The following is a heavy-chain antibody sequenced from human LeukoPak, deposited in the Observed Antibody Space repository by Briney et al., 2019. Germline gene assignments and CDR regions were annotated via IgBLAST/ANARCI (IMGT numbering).Heavy chain of an antibody. CDR2: IRYDGSNK. Sequence: GGSLRLSCAASGFTFSSHGMHWVRQAPGKGLEWVAFIRYDGSNKFYVDSVKGRFTISRDNSKNTLYLQMNGLRVEDTAVYYCAKTESWQQDGNLDFWGQGTLVTVSS. D-gene: IGHD5-24*01. J-gene: IGHJ4*02. CDR3: AKTESWQQDGNLDF. V-gene: IGHV3-30*02. CDR1: GFTFSSHG.